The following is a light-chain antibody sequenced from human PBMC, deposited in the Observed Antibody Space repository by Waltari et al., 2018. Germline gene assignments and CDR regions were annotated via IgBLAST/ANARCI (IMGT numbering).Light chain of an antibody. Sequence: EIVLTQSPGTLSLSPGERATLSCRASQSIYSTYLAWYHQKPGQAPRLLIYRASNRATGVPDRFSGSGSGTDFTLTISRLEPEDFAVFYCQQYGSSPRTFGQGTTVEIK. CDR3: QQYGSSPRT. CDR2: RAS. CDR1: QSIYSTY. J-gene: IGKJ1*01. V-gene: IGKV3-20*01.